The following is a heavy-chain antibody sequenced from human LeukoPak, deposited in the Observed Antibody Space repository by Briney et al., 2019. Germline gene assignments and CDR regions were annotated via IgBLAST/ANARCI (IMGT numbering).Heavy chain of an antibody. CDR1: GYTFTSYD. D-gene: IGHD2-15*01. CDR3: ARAKQVVVAAIGANKNYYYYYYYMDV. CDR2: MNPNSGNT. V-gene: IGHV1-8*01. Sequence: ASVKVSCKASGYTFTSYDINWVRQATGQGLEWMGWMNPNSGNTGYAQKFQGRVTITRNTSISTAYMELSSLRSEDTAVYYCARAKQVVVAAIGANKNYYYYYYYMDVWGKGTTVTVSS. J-gene: IGHJ6*03.